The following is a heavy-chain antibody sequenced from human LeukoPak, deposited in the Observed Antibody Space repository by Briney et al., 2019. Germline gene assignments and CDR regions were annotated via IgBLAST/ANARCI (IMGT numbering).Heavy chain of an antibody. CDR3: AVLWLTQYCFDS. J-gene: IGHJ4*02. CDR2: LYYSGTT. V-gene: IGHV4-39*01. D-gene: IGHD3-10*01. CDR1: GGSISSSTHF. Sequence: SETLSLTCTLSGGSISSSTHFWGWIRQPPGKGLEWIGNLYYSGTTYYNPSLKSRVTISADTSKNQFSLKLSSVTAADTAVYYCAVLWLTQYCFDSWGQGTLVTVSS.